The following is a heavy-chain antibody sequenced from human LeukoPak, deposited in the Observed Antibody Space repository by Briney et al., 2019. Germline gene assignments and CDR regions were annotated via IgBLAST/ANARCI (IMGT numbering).Heavy chain of an antibody. D-gene: IGHD6-19*01. CDR3: AGMYSSGWYERGGFDY. J-gene: IGHJ4*02. CDR2: ISGSGGST. V-gene: IGHV3-23*01. Sequence: PGGSLRLSCAASGFTFSSYAMSWVRQAPGKGLEWVSVISGSGGSTYYADSVKGRFTISRDNSKNTLYLQMNSLRAEDTAVYYYAGMYSSGWYERGGFDYWGQGTLVTVSS. CDR1: GFTFSSYA.